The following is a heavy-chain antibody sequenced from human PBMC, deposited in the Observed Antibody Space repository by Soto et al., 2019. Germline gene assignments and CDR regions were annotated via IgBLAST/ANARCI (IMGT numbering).Heavy chain of an antibody. V-gene: IGHV3-23*01. CDR2: ISGSGGST. J-gene: IGHJ4*02. CDR3: SRGFSAGKGSMPYF. D-gene: IGHD6-13*01. CDR1: GYTLSSFA. Sequence: SVGSPRLSCAAYGYTLSSFAMSWVRQAPGKGLDWVSAISGSGGSTYSADSVKGRFTISRDNSKNTLYLQMSSLRAEDTAVYYCSRGFSAGKGSMPYFWGQGSLVLGSA.